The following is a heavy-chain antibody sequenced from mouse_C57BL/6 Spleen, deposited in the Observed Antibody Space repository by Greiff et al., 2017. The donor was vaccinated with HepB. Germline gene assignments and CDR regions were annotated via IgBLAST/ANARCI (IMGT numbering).Heavy chain of an antibody. CDR3: ARSSDYYGSSSDY. V-gene: IGHV1-82*01. J-gene: IGHJ2*01. D-gene: IGHD1-1*01. Sequence: VQLQQSGPELVKPGASVKISCKASGYAFSSSWMNWVKQRPGKGLEWIGRIYPGDGDTNYNGKFKGKATLTADKSSSTAYMQLSSLTSEDSAVYFCARSSDYYGSSSDYWGQGTTLTVSS. CDR1: GYAFSSSW. CDR2: IYPGDGDT.